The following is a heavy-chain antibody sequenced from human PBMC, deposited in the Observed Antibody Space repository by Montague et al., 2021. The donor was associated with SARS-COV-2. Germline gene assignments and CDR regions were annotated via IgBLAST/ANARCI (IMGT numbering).Heavy chain of an antibody. CDR1: GGSISTHF. CDR2: IYASGST. V-gene: IGHV4-4*07. D-gene: IGHD3-3*01. Sequence: SETLSLTCTVSGGSISTHFWNWIRQPAGKGLEWIGRIYASGSTHYNPSLRSRLTMSVDTSKTQFSLRLTSVTAAATALYYCARDTVGDFWIGNYFDYWGQGTLVTVSS. CDR3: ARDTVGDFWIGNYFDY. J-gene: IGHJ4*02.